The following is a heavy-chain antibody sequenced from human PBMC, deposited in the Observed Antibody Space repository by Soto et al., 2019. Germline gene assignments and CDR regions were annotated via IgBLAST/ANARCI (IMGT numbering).Heavy chain of an antibody. CDR1: GFTFSRYE. CDR2: ISSSGRTI. V-gene: IGHV3-48*03. Sequence: EVQLVESGGDLVQPGGSLRISCAVSGFTFSRYEMNWVRQAPGKGLEWVSYISSSGRTIHYADSVKGRFTISRDNAKNSLYLQMDSLRAEDTAVYYCARDIDYYDSSGYQDYWGQGTLVTVSS. J-gene: IGHJ4*02. CDR3: ARDIDYYDSSGYQDY. D-gene: IGHD3-22*01.